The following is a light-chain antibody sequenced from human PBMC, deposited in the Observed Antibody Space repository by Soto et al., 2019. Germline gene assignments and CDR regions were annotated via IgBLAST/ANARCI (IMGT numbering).Light chain of an antibody. Sequence: QPVLTQPASVSGSPGQSITVSCTGTSSDVGGYNYVSWYQQHPDKAPKLMIYDVSNRPSGVSNRFSGSKSGNTASLTISGLQAEDEADYYCSSYTSSSTVVFVGGTKLTVL. V-gene: IGLV2-14*01. CDR2: DVS. CDR1: SSDVGGYNY. CDR3: SSYTSSSTVV. J-gene: IGLJ2*01.